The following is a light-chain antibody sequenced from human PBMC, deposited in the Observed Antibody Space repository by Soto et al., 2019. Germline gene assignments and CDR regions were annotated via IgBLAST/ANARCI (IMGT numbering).Light chain of an antibody. J-gene: IGKJ4*01. CDR2: TTS. CDR3: QQSYSTPLT. Sequence: DIQMTQSPSSLSASVGDRVTITCRASQTISTFLNWYQQKPGEAPKLLIYTTSSLQSGVPSRFSGSGSGTEFTLIISSLQPEDCATFYCQQSYSTPLTFGGGTKVEIK. CDR1: QTISTF. V-gene: IGKV1-39*01.